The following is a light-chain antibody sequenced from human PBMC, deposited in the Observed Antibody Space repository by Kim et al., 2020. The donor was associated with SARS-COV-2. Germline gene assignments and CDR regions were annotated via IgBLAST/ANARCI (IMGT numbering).Light chain of an antibody. Sequence: SPGERVTLSCRASQSISSNYLAWYQQRRGQAPRLLVHGASSRVPGIPDRFSGGGSGIDFTLTISRLEPEDFAVYFCQQYESFPRTFGQGTKVDIK. CDR3: QQYESFPRT. CDR2: GAS. V-gene: IGKV3-20*01. J-gene: IGKJ1*01. CDR1: QSISSNY.